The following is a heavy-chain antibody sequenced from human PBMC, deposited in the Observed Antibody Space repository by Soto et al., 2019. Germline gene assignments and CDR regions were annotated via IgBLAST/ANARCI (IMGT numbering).Heavy chain of an antibody. Sequence: QVQLVQSGGEVKKPGASVKVSCKASGYTFTRSGFSWVRQAPGQGLEWMGWISGYNGNTKYEQKFQDRVSMTTDTSTSTAYMELRSLRSDDTAVYYCARAGEVPYYYYGMDVWGQGTTVIVSS. CDR2: ISGYNGNT. V-gene: IGHV1-18*01. J-gene: IGHJ6*02. CDR1: GYTFTRSG. D-gene: IGHD3-10*01. CDR3: ARAGEVPYYYYGMDV.